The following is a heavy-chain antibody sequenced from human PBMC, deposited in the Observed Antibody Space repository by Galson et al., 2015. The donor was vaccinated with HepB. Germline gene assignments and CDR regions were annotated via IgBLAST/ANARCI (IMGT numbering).Heavy chain of an antibody. D-gene: IGHD3-22*01. J-gene: IGHJ6*02. V-gene: IGHV3-23*01. Sequence: SLRLSCAASGLTFSNYVMSWVRQAPGEGLEWVSAINGAADTTYYAASVEGRFTISRDNSKNTLSLQMNSLRADDTAVYYCAKGGEVVVDQGWNVWGQGTTVTVSS. CDR1: GLTFSNYV. CDR2: INGAADTT. CDR3: AKGGEVVVDQGWNV.